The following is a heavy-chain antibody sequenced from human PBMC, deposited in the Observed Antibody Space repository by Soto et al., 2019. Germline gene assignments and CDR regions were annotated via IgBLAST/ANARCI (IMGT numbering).Heavy chain of an antibody. V-gene: IGHV3-30-3*01. Sequence: QVQLVESGGGVVQPGRSLRLSCAASGFTFSGYAMHWVRQAPGKGLEWVAVISYDGSNKYYADSVKGRFTISRDNSKNTVYLEMNGLRSEDAAVYYCARDQYDILTGPNYWGQGTLVTVSS. CDR1: GFTFSGYA. J-gene: IGHJ4*02. CDR2: ISYDGSNK. CDR3: ARDQYDILTGPNY. D-gene: IGHD3-9*01.